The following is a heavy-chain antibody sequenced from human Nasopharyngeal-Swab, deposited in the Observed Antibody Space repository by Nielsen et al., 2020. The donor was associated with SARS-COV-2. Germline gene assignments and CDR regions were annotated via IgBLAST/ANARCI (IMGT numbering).Heavy chain of an antibody. V-gene: IGHV2-26*01. J-gene: IGHJ6*03. Sequence: WIRQPPGKALEWLAHILSSDEKSYSTSLRSRLTISKDTSKSQVVLTMTNLDPVDTATYYCARTRVVVVVAADKYGYYMDGWGKGTTVTVSS. CDR2: ILSSDEK. D-gene: IGHD2-15*01. CDR3: ARTRVVVVVAADKYGYYMDG.